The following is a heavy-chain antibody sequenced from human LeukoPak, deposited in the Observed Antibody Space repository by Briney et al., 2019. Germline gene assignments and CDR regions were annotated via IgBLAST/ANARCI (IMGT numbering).Heavy chain of an antibody. CDR2: IHHSGST. J-gene: IGHJ4*02. CDR3: ARDLLVPAASPSDC. D-gene: IGHD2-2*01. V-gene: IGHV4-4*02. Sequence: SETLSLTCVVSGGSITSSNWWSWVRQPPGKGLEWIGEIHHSGSTNYNPSLKSRVTISVDKSKNQFSLKLSSVTAADTAVYYCARDLLVPAASPSDCWGQGTLVTVSS. CDR1: GGSITSSNW.